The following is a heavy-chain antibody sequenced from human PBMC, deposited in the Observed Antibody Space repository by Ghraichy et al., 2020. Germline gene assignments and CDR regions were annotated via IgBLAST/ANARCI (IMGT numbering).Heavy chain of an antibody. CDR1: GGSISSYY. J-gene: IGHJ4*02. Sequence: SETLSLTCTVSGGSISSYYWSWIRQPPGKGLEWIGHVYYSGSTNYSPSLKSRVTISVDTSKNQFSLKLSSVTAADTAVYYCARQSYYESSAYYYYFDYWGQGTLVTVSS. D-gene: IGHD3-22*01. CDR2: VYYSGST. CDR3: ARQSYYESSAYYYYFDY. V-gene: IGHV4-59*01.